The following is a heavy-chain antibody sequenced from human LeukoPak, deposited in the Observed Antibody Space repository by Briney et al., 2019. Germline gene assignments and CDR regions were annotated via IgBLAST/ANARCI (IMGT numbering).Heavy chain of an antibody. CDR3: AKAGGIQLWLLVIDY. Sequence: GGSLRLSCAASGFTFSSYAMSWVRQAPGKGLEWVSAISGSGGSTYYADSVKGRFTISRDNSKNTLYLQMNSLRAEDTAVYYCAKAGGIQLWLLVIDYWGQGTLVTVSS. D-gene: IGHD5-18*01. J-gene: IGHJ4*02. CDR1: GFTFSSYA. CDR2: ISGSGGST. V-gene: IGHV3-23*01.